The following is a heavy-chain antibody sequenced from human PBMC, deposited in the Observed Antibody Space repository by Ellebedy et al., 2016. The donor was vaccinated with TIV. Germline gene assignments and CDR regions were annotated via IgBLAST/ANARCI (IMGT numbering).Heavy chain of an antibody. D-gene: IGHD4-17*01. Sequence: GGSLRLSCAASGFTFSNYGMHWVRQAPGKGLEWVAVIWYDGSNKYYADSVKGRFTISRDNSKNTLYLQMNSLRAEDTAVYYCARWPSGDAPLDYWGQGTLVTVSS. CDR2: IWYDGSNK. V-gene: IGHV3-30*19. J-gene: IGHJ4*02. CDR1: GFTFSNYG. CDR3: ARWPSGDAPLDY.